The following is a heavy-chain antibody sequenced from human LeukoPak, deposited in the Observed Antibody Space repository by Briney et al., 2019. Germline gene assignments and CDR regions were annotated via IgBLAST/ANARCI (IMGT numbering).Heavy chain of an antibody. CDR3: ARDCSGGTCYLDY. J-gene: IGHJ4*02. CDR1: GTTLSYYG. V-gene: IGHV1-18*01. Sequence: ASVKVSCKASGTTLSYYGITWVRQAPGQGLEWMGWISAYNGNTNYAQKFQGRATMTTDTSTSTAYMELRSLRSDDTALYYRARDCSGGTCYLDYWGQGTLVTVSS. CDR2: ISAYNGNT. D-gene: IGHD2-15*01.